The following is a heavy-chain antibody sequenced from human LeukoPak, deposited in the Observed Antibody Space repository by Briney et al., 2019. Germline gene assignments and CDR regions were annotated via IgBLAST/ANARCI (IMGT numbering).Heavy chain of an antibody. CDR1: GFTFNGYG. D-gene: IGHD3-22*01. CDR2: IGANGLST. J-gene: IGHJ6*03. V-gene: IGHV3-23*01. CDR3: AKNGASSGYPAMDV. Sequence: GGSLRLSCAASGFTFNGYGMNWVRQAPGKGLEWVSVIGANGLSTYYADSVKGRFTISRDNYKNTLYLQMNSLRVEDTALYYCAKNGASSGYPAMDVWGKGTTVTVSS.